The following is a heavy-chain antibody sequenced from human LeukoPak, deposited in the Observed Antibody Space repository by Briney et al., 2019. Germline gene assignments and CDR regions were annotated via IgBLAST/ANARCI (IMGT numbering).Heavy chain of an antibody. CDR1: GGSISRYY. CDR3: ARQKRSYGSLLLDC. D-gene: IGHD5-18*01. CDR2: THYSGSN. Sequence: SETLSLTCSVFGGSISRYYWSWIRQPPGQGLEWIGYTHYSGSNNYNPSLKSRVTISVDTSKNQFSLKLSSVTAADTAVYYCARQKRSYGSLLLDCWGQGRMVSVSS. V-gene: IGHV4-59*08. J-gene: IGHJ4*02.